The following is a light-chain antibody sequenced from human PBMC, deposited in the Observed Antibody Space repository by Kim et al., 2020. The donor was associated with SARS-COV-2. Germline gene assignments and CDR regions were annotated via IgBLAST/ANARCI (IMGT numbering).Light chain of an antibody. V-gene: IGLV2-14*03. Sequence: QSALTQPASVSGSPGQSISISCTGTSSDVGGHNYVSWYQHHPGKAPKLMIYDVSERPSGISDRFSGFKSGNTASLTISGLQAEDEADYYCSSDTSTSTSWVFGGGTQLTVL. CDR1: SSDVGGHNY. CDR3: SSDTSTSTSWV. J-gene: IGLJ3*02. CDR2: DVS.